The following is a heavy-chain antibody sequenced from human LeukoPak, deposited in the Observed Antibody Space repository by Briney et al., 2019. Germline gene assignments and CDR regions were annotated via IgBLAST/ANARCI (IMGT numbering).Heavy chain of an antibody. V-gene: IGHV3-33*08. Sequence: GGSLRLSCAASGFTVSSNYMSWVRQAPGKGLEWVAVIWYDGSNKYYADSVKGRFTISRDNSKNTLYLQMNSLRAEDTAVYYCARACSGGSCYSTQDYWGQGTLVTVSS. CDR2: IWYDGSNK. D-gene: IGHD2-15*01. CDR3: ARACSGGSCYSTQDY. J-gene: IGHJ4*02. CDR1: GFTVSSNY.